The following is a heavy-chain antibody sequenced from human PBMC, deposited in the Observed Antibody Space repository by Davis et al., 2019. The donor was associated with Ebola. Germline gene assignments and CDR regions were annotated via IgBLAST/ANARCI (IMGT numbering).Heavy chain of an antibody. CDR1: GGSLSGYY. CDR2: INHSGST. V-gene: IGHV4-34*01. CDR3: VREFDGYYPDY. D-gene: IGHD3-3*01. J-gene: IGHJ4*02. Sequence: PSETLSLTCAVYGGSLSGYYWTWIRQPPGKGLEWIGEINHSGSTNYNPSLKSRVTISVDRSKNQFSLKVSSVTAADTAVYYCVREFDGYYPDYWGQGTLVTVSS.